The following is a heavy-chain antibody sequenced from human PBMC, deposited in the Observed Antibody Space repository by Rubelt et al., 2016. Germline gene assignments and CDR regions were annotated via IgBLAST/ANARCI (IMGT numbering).Heavy chain of an antibody. J-gene: IGHJ4*02. D-gene: IGHD3-10*01. Sequence: QVQLVESGGGVVQPGRSLRLSCAASGFTFSSYAMHWVRQAPGKGLEWVAVISYDGSNKYYADSVKGRFTISRDNSKNTLYLQMNSLRAEDTAVYYCARGRSGGSGSFDYWGQGTLVTVSS. CDR3: ARGRSGGSGSFDY. CDR1: GFTFSSYA. V-gene: IGHV3-30*04. CDR2: ISYDGSNK.